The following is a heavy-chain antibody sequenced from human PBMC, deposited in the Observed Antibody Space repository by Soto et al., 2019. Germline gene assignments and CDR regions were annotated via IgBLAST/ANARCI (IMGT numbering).Heavy chain of an antibody. J-gene: IGHJ6*02. V-gene: IGHV6-1*01. CDR1: GDSVSSNSAA. CDR3: ARDPVAVAVTYYGMDV. Sequence: SQTLSLTCAISGDSVSSNSAAWNWIRQSPSRGLEWLGRTYYRSKWYNDYAVSVKSRITINPDTSKDQFSLQLNSVTPEDTAVYYCARDPVAVAVTYYGMDVWGQGTTVTVSS. CDR2: TYYRSKWYN. D-gene: IGHD6-19*01.